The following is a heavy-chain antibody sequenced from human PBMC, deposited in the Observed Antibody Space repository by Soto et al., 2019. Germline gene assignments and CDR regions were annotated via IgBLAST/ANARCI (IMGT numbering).Heavy chain of an antibody. CDR2: IWYDGSNK. Sequence: QVQLVESGGGVVQPGRSLRLSCAASGFTFSGYGMHWVRQAPGKGLEWVAVIWYDGSNKYYADSVKGRFTISRDNSKNTLYLQMNSLRAEDTAVYYCARTEVAYCGGDCYWNAFDIWGQGTMVTVSS. CDR1: GFTFSGYG. V-gene: IGHV3-33*01. J-gene: IGHJ3*02. CDR3: ARTEVAYCGGDCYWNAFDI. D-gene: IGHD2-21*02.